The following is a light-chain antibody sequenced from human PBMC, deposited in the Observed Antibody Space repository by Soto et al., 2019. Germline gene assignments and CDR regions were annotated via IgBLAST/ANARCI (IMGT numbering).Light chain of an antibody. CDR3: QQYFTSPWT. J-gene: IGKJ1*01. Sequence: DIVMTQSPDSLAVSLGERATFNCKSSQSILYRSKNKYYLAWYQQKSGQPPKLLIYWSSLRESGVPDRFTGSGSGTDFTLTISSLQAEDVAVYYCQQYFTSPWTFGQGTKVEI. CDR2: WSS. CDR1: QSILYRSKNKYY. V-gene: IGKV4-1*01.